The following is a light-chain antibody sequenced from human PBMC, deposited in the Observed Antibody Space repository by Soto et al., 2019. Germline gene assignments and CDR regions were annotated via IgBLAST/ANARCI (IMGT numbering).Light chain of an antibody. Sequence: QSVLTQPASVSGSPGQSITISCTGTSSDVGGYNYVSWYQQHPGKAPKLMIYDVSNRPSGFSNRFSGSKSGNTASLTISGLQAEDEADYYCSSYTSSPGVFGTGTKVTVL. CDR1: SSDVGGYNY. V-gene: IGLV2-14*01. J-gene: IGLJ1*01. CDR2: DVS. CDR3: SSYTSSPGV.